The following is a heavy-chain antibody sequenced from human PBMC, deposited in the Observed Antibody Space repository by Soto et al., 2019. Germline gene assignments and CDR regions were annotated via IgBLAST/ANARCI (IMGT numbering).Heavy chain of an antibody. CDR2: IYHNGAT. D-gene: IGHD3-3*01. CDR1: GGSINSGGYS. J-gene: IGHJ4*02. Sequence: QLQLQESGSGLVKPSQTLSLTCAVSGGSINSGGYSWSWMRLPLGKGLEWFGYIYHNGATQYNPSVKSRVTISVDRSKNDFSLKLSSVTAADSAVYYCARVVNFGVIEVGGPGTLVTVSS. V-gene: IGHV4-30-2*01. CDR3: ARVVNFGVIEV.